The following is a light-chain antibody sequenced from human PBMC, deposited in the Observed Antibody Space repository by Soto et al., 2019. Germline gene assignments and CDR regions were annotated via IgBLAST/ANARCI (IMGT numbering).Light chain of an antibody. CDR3: CSYAGGHTWV. CDR2: DVS. CDR1: SCDVGDYDF. Sequence: QSALTQPRSVSGSPGQSLSISCTGTSCDVGDYDFVSWYQQHPGKVPTVIIYDVSERPSGVPDRFSGSKSGNTASLTISGLQAEDEAVYYCCSYAGGHTWVFGGGTQLTVL. V-gene: IGLV2-11*01. J-gene: IGLJ7*01.